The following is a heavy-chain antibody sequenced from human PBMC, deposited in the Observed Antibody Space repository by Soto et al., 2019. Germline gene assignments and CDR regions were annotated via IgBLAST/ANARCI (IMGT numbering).Heavy chain of an antibody. V-gene: IGHV3-64*03. CDR1: GFTFSSYS. CDR3: VKGSAAVRPYYFDY. CDR2: IGTNGGST. Sequence: LRLSCSASGFTFSSYSIHWVRQAPGKGLEYVSSIGTNGGSTFYADSVKGRFAISRDNSKNTLYFQMNSLRAEDTALYYCVKGSAAVRPYYFDYWGQGTLVTVSS. J-gene: IGHJ4*02. D-gene: IGHD2-2*01.